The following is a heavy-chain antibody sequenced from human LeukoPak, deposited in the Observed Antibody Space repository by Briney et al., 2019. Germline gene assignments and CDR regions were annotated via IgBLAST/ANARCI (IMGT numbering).Heavy chain of an antibody. CDR3: ARALNYEFSY. Sequence: SETLSLTCTVSGASISRSSYYWGWIRQPPGKGLEWIGSIYYSGSTYYNPSLKSRVTMSEDTSKNQFSLKSRSVTATDTAVYYCARALNYEFSYWGQGTLAIVSP. J-gene: IGHJ4*02. CDR1: GASISRSSYY. V-gene: IGHV4-39*01. CDR2: IYYSGST. D-gene: IGHD3-3*01.